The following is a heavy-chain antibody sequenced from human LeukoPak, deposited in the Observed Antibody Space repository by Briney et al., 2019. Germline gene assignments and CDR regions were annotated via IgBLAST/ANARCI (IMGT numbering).Heavy chain of an antibody. CDR2: IFYSGST. Sequence: NTSETLSLTCTVSGGSISTSNYYWGWIRQPPGKGLEWIGNIFYSGSTYYSPSLKRRVTISLDTSRNQFSLKLSSVTAADTAVYYCARDVHYYYYYMDVWGKGTTVTVSS. CDR1: GGSISTSNYY. V-gene: IGHV4-39*07. J-gene: IGHJ6*03. D-gene: IGHD3-10*02. CDR3: ARDVHYYYYYMDV.